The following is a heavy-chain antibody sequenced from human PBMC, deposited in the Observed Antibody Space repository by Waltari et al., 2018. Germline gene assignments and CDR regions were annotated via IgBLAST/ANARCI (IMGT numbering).Heavy chain of an antibody. V-gene: IGHV4-30-4*08. CDR2: IYYSGST. CDR1: GGSISSGDYY. D-gene: IGHD4-17*01. Sequence: QVQLQESGPGLVKPSQNLSLPCTVSGGSISSGDYYRRWIRQPPGKGLEWIGHIYYSGSTYYNPSLKSRVTISVDTSKNQFSLKLSSVTAADTAVYYCARAIPLREFRFDPWGQGTLVTVSS. J-gene: IGHJ5*02. CDR3: ARAIPLREFRFDP.